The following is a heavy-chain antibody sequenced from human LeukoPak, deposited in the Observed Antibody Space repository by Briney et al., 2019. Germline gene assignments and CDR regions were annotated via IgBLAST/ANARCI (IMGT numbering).Heavy chain of an antibody. J-gene: IGHJ4*02. CDR2: IYYSGST. V-gene: IGHV4-59*01. D-gene: IGHD3-16*02. CDR3: ARVRMITFGGVIVRGYYFDY. CDR1: GGSISSYY. Sequence: SGPTLVKPSETLSLTCTVSGGSISSYYWSWIRQPPGKGLEWIGYIYYSGSTNYNPSLKSRVTISVDTSKNQFSLKLSSVTAADTAVYYCARVRMITFGGVIVRGYYFDYWGQGTLVTVSS.